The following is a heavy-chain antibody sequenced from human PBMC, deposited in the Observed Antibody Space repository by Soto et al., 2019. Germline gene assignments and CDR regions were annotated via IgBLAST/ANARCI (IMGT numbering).Heavy chain of an antibody. CDR3: AKDGGYCSGGSCPYYFDY. Sequence: GGSLRLSCAASGFTFDDYAMHWVRQAPGKGLEWVSGISWNSGSIGYADSVKGRFTISRDNAKNSLYLQMNSLRAEDTALYYCAKDGGYCSGGSCPYYFDYWGQGTLVTVSS. CDR1: GFTFDDYA. D-gene: IGHD2-15*01. V-gene: IGHV3-9*01. J-gene: IGHJ4*02. CDR2: ISWNSGSI.